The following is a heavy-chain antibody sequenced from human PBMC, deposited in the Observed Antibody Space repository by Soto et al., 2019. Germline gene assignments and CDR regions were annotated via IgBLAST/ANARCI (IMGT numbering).Heavy chain of an antibody. V-gene: IGHV1-69*06. CDR2: IIPVLGTI. CDR1: KTTFSDYG. D-gene: IGHD2-21*02. CDR3: ASGTLFCAGDCYFEH. J-gene: IGHJ4*02. Sequence: QVQLVQSGPEVKKPGSSVNISCTAPKTTFSDYGLNWVRQAPGQGLEWMGGIIPVLGTINYAQKFQGRVTINADKSSTTVYMAVTSLTSEDTAVYSCASGTLFCAGDCYFEHWGLVTVVTVSS.